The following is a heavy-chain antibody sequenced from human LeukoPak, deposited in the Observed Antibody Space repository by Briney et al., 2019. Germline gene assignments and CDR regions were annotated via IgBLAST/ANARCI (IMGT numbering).Heavy chain of an antibody. CDR2: ISGSGGST. CDR1: GFTFSNYA. J-gene: IGHJ4*02. V-gene: IGHV3-23*01. D-gene: IGHD3-22*01. Sequence: GGSLRLSCAASGFTFSNYAMSWVRQAPGKGLEWVSAISGSGGSTYYADSVKGRFTISRDNSKNTLYLQMNSLRAEDTAVYYCAKEGGANYYDSSGYARWGQGTLVTVSS. CDR3: AKEGGANYYDSSGYAR.